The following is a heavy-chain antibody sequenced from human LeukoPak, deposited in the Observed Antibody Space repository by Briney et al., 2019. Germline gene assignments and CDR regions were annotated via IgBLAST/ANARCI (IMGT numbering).Heavy chain of an antibody. CDR2: INHSGST. CDR1: GGSFSGYY. CDR3: ARAPRYFDWLFYDY. J-gene: IGHJ4*02. V-gene: IGHV4-34*01. D-gene: IGHD3-9*01. Sequence: SETLSLTCAVYGGSFSGYYWGWIRQPPGKGLEWIGEINHSGSTNYNPSLKSRVTISVDTSKNQFSLKLSSVTAADTAVYYCARAPRYFDWLFYDYWGQGTLVTVSS.